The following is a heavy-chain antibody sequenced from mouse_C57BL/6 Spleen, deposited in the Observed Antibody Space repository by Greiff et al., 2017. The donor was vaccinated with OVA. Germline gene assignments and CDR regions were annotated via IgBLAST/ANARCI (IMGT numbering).Heavy chain of an antibody. CDR3: TTSAYYGSSPYYFDY. J-gene: IGHJ2*01. Sequence: EVQLQQSGAELVRPGASVKLSCTASGFNIKDDYMHWVKQRPEQGLEWIGWIDPENGDTEYASKFQGKATITADTSSNTAYLQLSSLTSEDTAVYYCTTSAYYGSSPYYFDYWGQGTTLTVSS. V-gene: IGHV14-4*01. D-gene: IGHD1-1*01. CDR1: GFNIKDDY. CDR2: IDPENGDT.